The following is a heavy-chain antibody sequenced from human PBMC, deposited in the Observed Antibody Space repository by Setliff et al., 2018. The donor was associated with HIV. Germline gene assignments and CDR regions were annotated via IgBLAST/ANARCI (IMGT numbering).Heavy chain of an antibody. J-gene: IGHJ4*02. CDR2: IKPDASER. CDR1: GFTYSGYW. V-gene: IGHV3-7*01. Sequence: GGSLRLSCAASGFTYSGYWMSWVRQTSGKGLEWVATIKPDASERSYLDSVKGRFSISRDNSKYTLSLQMNRLKPEDSGVYYCPPVSGNYYDSSGYEGVEPFDFWGQGIPVTVSS. D-gene: IGHD3-22*01. CDR3: PPVSGNYYDSSGYEGVEPFDF.